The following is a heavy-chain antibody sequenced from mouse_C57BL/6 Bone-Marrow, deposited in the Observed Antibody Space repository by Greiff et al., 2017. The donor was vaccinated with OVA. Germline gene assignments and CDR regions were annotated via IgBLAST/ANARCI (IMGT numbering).Heavy chain of an antibody. V-gene: IGHV7-3*01. CDR2: IRNKANGYTT. Sequence: EVQLVESGGGLVQPGGSLSLSCAASGFTFTDYYMSWVRQPPGKALEWLGFIRNKANGYTTEYSASVKGRFTISRDNSQSMLYLQMNALRAEDSATYYCARYSLFTYSDYFDYWGQGTTLTVSS. J-gene: IGHJ2*01. D-gene: IGHD2-10*01. CDR1: GFTFTDYY. CDR3: ARYSLFTYSDYFDY.